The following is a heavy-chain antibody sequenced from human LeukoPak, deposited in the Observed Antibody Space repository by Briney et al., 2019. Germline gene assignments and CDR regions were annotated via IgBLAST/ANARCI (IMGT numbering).Heavy chain of an antibody. V-gene: IGHV5-51*01. J-gene: IGHJ5*02. Sequence: GESLKISCQGFGYTFTTSWIGWVRQMPGKGLEWMGIIYPGDSDTRYSPSFQGQVTISADKSISTAYLQWSSLKASDTAMYYCARGRVDIVATRYNWFDPWGQGTLVIVSS. CDR2: IYPGDSDT. CDR1: GYTFTTSW. CDR3: ARGRVDIVATRYNWFDP. D-gene: IGHD5-12*01.